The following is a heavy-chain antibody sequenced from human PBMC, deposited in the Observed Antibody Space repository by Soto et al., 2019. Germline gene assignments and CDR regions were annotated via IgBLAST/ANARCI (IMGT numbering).Heavy chain of an antibody. CDR3: VRVKADSYQFHYGMDV. J-gene: IGHJ6*02. Sequence: QVTLKESGPVLVKPTETLTLTCTVSGFSLTTGRMGVSWIRQSPGKALEWLAHIFSDNERSYSTSMQGRLTISKDSCRRQVGLGMTHMDPLDSGKYYCVRVKADSYQFHYGMDVWGQGTTVYVSS. V-gene: IGHV2-26*01. D-gene: IGHD2-15*01. CDR1: GFSLTTGRMG. CDR2: IFSDNER.